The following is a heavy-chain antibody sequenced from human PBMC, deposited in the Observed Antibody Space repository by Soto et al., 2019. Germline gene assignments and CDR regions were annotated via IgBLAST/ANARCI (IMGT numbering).Heavy chain of an antibody. CDR3: TTDSPTMVRDNWFDP. CDR2: VKSKTDGGTT. CDR1: GFTFSNAW. D-gene: IGHD3-10*01. J-gene: IGHJ5*02. V-gene: IGHV3-15*01. Sequence: GGSLRLSCAASGFTFSNAWMNWVRQAPGKGLEWVGRVKSKTDGGTTDYAAPVKGRFTISRDDSKNTLYLEMNSLKTEDTAVYYCTTDSPTMVRDNWFDPWGQGTLVTVSS.